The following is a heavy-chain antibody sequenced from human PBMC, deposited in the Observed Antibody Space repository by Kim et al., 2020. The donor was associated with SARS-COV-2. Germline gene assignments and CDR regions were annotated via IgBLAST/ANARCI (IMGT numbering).Heavy chain of an antibody. D-gene: IGHD6-19*01. V-gene: IGHV3-15*01. CDR1: GFTFSNAW. J-gene: IGHJ6*02. Sequence: GGSLRLSCAASGFTFSNAWMSWVRQAPGKGLEWVGRIKSKTDGGTTDYAAPVKGRFTISRDDSKNTLYLQMNSLKTEDTAVYYCTRAGGYSSGWYPYYYGMDVWGQGTTVTVSS. CDR3: TRAGGYSSGWYPYYYGMDV. CDR2: IKSKTDGGTT.